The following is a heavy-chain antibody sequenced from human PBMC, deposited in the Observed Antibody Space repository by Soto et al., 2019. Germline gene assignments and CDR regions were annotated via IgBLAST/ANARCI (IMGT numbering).Heavy chain of an antibody. CDR3: ASGRWGKFDY. J-gene: IGHJ4*02. CDR2: IIPIFGTA. D-gene: IGHD7-27*01. V-gene: IGHV1-69*13. Sequence: VASVKVSCKASGGTFSSYAISWVRQAPGQGLEWMGGIIPIFGTANYAQKFQGRVTITADESTSTAYMELSSLRSEDTAVYYCASGRWGKFDYWGQGTLVTVSS. CDR1: GGTFSSYA.